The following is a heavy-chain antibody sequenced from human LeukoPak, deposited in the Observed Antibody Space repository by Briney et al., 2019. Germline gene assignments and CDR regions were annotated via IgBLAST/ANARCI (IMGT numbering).Heavy chain of an antibody. V-gene: IGHV4-61*05. CDR3: ARHPDAGVVVVAATDAFDI. Sequence: SETLSLTCTVSGGSISSSSYYWSWIRQPPGKGLEWIGYIYYSGSTNYNPSLKSRVTISVDTSKNQFSLKLSSVAAADTAVYYCARHPDAGVVVVAATDAFDIWGQGTMVTVSS. CDR1: GGSISSSSYY. D-gene: IGHD2-15*01. J-gene: IGHJ3*02. CDR2: IYYSGST.